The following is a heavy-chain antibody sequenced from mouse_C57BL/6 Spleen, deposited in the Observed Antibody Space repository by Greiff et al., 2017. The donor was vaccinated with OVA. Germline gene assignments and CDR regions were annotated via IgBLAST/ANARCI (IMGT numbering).Heavy chain of an antibody. CDR1: GYTFTSYW. V-gene: IGHV1-53*01. CDR3: ARLGYGSSYAYVMDW. CDR2: INPSNGGT. J-gene: IGHJ4*01. D-gene: IGHD1-1*01. Sequence: QVQLQQPGTELVKPGASVKLSCKASGYTFTSYWMHWVKQRPGQGLEWIGNINPSNGGTNYNEKFKSKATLTVDKSSSTAYMQLCSLTSVGSAVYNCARLGYGSSYAYVMDWGGQGTSVTVSS.